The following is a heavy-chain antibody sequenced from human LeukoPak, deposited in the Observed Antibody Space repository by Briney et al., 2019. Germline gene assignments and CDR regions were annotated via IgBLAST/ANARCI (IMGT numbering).Heavy chain of an antibody. CDR1: GFTFSSYS. J-gene: IGHJ4*02. CDR3: ARGDRGYSYGYDPKRTFDY. Sequence: PGGSLRLSCAASGFTFSSYSMNWVRQAPGKGLEWVSYISSSSSTIYYADSVKGRFTISRDNAKNSLYLQMNSLRAEDTAVYYCARGDRGYSYGYDPKRTFDYWGQGTLVTVSS. CDR2: ISSSSSTI. V-gene: IGHV3-48*04. D-gene: IGHD5-18*01.